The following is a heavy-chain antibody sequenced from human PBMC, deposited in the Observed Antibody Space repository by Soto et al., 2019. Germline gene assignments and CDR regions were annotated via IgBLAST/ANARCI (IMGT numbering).Heavy chain of an antibody. J-gene: IGHJ6*02. V-gene: IGHV3-30*18. Sequence: GGSLRLSCAASGFTFSSYGMHWVRQAPGKGLEWVAVISYDGSNKYYADSVKGRFTISRDNSKNTLYLQMNSLRAEDTAVYYCAKMRDIVVVPAAIRAYGMDVWGQGTTVTVS. D-gene: IGHD2-2*02. CDR1: GFTFSSYG. CDR3: AKMRDIVVVPAAIRAYGMDV. CDR2: ISYDGSNK.